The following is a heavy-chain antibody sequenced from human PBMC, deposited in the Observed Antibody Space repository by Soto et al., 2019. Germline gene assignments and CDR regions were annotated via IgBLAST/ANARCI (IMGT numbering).Heavy chain of an antibody. Sequence: EVQFLESGGGLVQPGGSLEISCGASGFNFGNYAMSWVRQAPGKGPEWVSSVGGTGSDTDYADSVRGRFTISRDNSKNTLYLHMNSLRAEDTAIYFCAKDFIPRNSIYDPFDIWGQGTTVTVSS. CDR3: AKDFIPRNSIYDPFDI. CDR1: GFNFGNYA. CDR2: VGGTGSDT. J-gene: IGHJ3*02. V-gene: IGHV3-23*01. D-gene: IGHD2-21*01.